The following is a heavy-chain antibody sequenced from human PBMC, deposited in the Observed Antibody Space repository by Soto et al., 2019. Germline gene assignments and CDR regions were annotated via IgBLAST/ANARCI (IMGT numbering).Heavy chain of an antibody. CDR2: IIPIFGTA. CDR3: ARHVGAERGPVPLDAFDI. J-gene: IGHJ3*02. V-gene: IGHV1-69*13. Sequence: SVKVSCKASGGTFSSYAISWVRQAPGQGLEWMGGIIPIFGTANYAQKFQGRVTITADESTSTAYMELSSLRSEDTAVYYCARHVGAERGPVPLDAFDIWGQGTMVTVSS. D-gene: IGHD2-15*01. CDR1: GGTFSSYA.